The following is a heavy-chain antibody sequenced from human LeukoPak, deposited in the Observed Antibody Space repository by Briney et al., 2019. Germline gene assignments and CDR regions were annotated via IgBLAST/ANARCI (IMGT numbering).Heavy chain of an antibody. CDR2: INHSGST. D-gene: IGHD5-24*01. CDR3: ARERSEMAHPQIGKEHNWFDP. Sequence: SETLSLTCAVYGGSFSGYYWSWIRQPPGKGLEWIGEINHSGSTNYNPSLKSRVTISVDTSKNQFSLKLSSVTAADTAVYYCARERSEMAHPQIGKEHNWFDPWGQGTLVTVSS. CDR1: GGSFSGYY. J-gene: IGHJ5*02. V-gene: IGHV4-34*01.